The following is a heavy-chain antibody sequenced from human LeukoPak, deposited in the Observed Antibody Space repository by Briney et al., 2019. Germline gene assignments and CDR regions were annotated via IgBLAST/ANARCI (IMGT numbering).Heavy chain of an antibody. CDR2: INHSGST. Sequence: SETLSLTCAVYGGSFSGYYWSWIRQPPGKGLEWIGEINHSGSTNYNPSLKSRVTISVDTSKNQFSLKLSSVTAADTAVYYCARGRGFCSSGWYNRYYFDYWGQGTLVTVSS. J-gene: IGHJ4*02. CDR1: GGSFSGYY. CDR3: ARGRGFCSSGWYNRYYFDY. D-gene: IGHD6-19*01. V-gene: IGHV4-34*01.